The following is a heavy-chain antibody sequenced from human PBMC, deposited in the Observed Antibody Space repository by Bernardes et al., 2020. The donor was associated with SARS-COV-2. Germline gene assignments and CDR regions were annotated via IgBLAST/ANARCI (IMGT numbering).Heavy chain of an antibody. J-gene: IGHJ3*01. Sequence: SEPLSLTCSVSGGSINNYYWSWIRQSPEKGLEWIGYIYYSGSTNYNPSLKSRVTISVDTSRDEFSLNLSSVTAADTAVYFCARRRLSDVMDAFDVWGRGTMVTVSS. D-gene: IGHD3-16*01. CDR1: GGSINNYY. CDR2: IYYSGST. CDR3: ARRRLSDVMDAFDV. V-gene: IGHV4-59*08.